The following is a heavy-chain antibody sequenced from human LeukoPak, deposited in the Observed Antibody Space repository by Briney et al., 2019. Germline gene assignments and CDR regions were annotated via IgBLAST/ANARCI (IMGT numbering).Heavy chain of an antibody. Sequence: PSQTLSLTCTVSGGSISSGSYYWSWIRQPAGKGLEWIGRIYTSESTNYNPSLKSRVTISVDTSKNQFSLKLSSVTAADTAVYYCARQPVYYYYRMDVWGQGTTVAVSS. V-gene: IGHV4-61*02. CDR3: ARQPVYYYYRMDV. J-gene: IGHJ6*02. CDR2: IYTSEST. D-gene: IGHD1-14*01. CDR1: GGSISSGSYY.